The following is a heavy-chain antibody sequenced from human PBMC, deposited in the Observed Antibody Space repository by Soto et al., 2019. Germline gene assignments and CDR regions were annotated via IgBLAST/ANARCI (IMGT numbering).Heavy chain of an antibody. CDR3: AKNGQPPYYYYALDV. CDR1: GYTFTRYG. Sequence: QGQLVQSGAEVKMPGASVKVSCKASGYTFTRYGISWVRQAPGQGLQWMGWISGYNGDANYAQRFQGRVTMTIDTSTTTTYMELRTLTSDDTAVYYCAKNGQPPYYYYALDVWGQGTTVTVSS. CDR2: ISGYNGDA. V-gene: IGHV1-18*01. J-gene: IGHJ6*02. D-gene: IGHD2-8*01.